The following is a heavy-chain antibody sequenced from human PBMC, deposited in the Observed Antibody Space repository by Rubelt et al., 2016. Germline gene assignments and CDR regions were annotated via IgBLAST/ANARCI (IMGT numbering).Heavy chain of an antibody. D-gene: IGHD1-26*01. J-gene: IGHJ4*02. CDR3: ARDGVGFDY. Sequence: QVQLVQSGAEVKKPGASVKVSCRTSGYTFTGYYIHWVRQVPGQGLEWMGWITPFGGGTDSEAKFQGRVTMTGDSSTSTLYMELNTLGSEDTAVYYCARDGVGFDYWGQGTLVTVSS. CDR1: GYTFTGYY. V-gene: IGHV1-2*02. CDR2: ITPFGGGT.